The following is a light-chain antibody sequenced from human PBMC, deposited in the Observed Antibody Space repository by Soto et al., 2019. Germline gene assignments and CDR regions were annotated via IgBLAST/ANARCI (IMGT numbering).Light chain of an antibody. Sequence: EIRLTQSPGTLSLSTGERATLSCRASQSVSSSYLAWYQQKPGQAPRLLIYGASSRATGIPDRFSGSGSGTDFTLTISRLEPEDFAVYYCQQYGSSPWTFGQGTKVDIK. J-gene: IGKJ1*01. CDR1: QSVSSSY. V-gene: IGKV3-20*01. CDR2: GAS. CDR3: QQYGSSPWT.